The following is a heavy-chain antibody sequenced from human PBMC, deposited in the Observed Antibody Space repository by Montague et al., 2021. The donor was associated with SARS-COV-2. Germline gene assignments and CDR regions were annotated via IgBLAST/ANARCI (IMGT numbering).Heavy chain of an antibody. J-gene: IGHJ6*02. D-gene: IGHD3-3*01. Sequence: SETLSLTCALSGGSISSREWWSWVRQPPGKGLEWIGEIHQSESGXTNXSRSLKSRVTISIDQSKNYFSLNLTSMTAADTAVYYCGGTWVYFSPVDVWGQGTTVIVSS. V-gene: IGHV4-4*02. CDR3: GGTWVYFSPVDV. CDR2: IHQSESGXT. CDR1: GGSISSREW.